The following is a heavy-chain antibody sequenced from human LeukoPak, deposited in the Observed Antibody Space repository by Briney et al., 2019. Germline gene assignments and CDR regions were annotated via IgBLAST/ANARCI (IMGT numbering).Heavy chain of an antibody. CDR2: ISYDGSNK. V-gene: IGHV3-30*18. CDR1: GFTFSSYG. CDR3: AKAAYFWSGYSYYYYYYMDV. Sequence: GGSLRLSCAASGFTFSSYGMHWVRQAPGKGLEWVAVISYDGSNKYYADSVKGRFTISRDNSKNTLYLQMSSLRAEDTAVYYCAKAAYFWSGYSYYYYYYMDVWGKGTTVTVSS. D-gene: IGHD3-3*01. J-gene: IGHJ6*03.